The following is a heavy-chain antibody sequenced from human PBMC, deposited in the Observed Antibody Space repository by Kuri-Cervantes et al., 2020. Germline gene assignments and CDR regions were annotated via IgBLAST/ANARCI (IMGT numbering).Heavy chain of an antibody. D-gene: IGHD6-13*01. CDR1: GFTFDYYA. CDR3: VRSSRWTRPPNY. Sequence: SLRLSCAASGFTFDYYAIHWVRQAPGKGLEGVSGIIWISGSIGYADSVKGRFTISRDNAKNSLYLQMNSLRAEEAALYYCVRSSRWTRPPNYWGQGTLVTVSS. J-gene: IGHJ4*02. V-gene: IGHV3-9*01. CDR2: IIWISGSI.